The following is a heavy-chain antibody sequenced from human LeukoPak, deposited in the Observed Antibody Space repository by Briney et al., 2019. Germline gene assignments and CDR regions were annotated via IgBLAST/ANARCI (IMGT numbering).Heavy chain of an antibody. D-gene: IGHD3-22*01. CDR1: GFTVSSNY. CDR3: ARGAGYYDSSGYRPTHFDY. Sequence: GGSLRLSCAASGFTVSSNYMSWVRQAPGKGLEWVSVIYSGGSTYYADSVKGRFTISRDNSKNPLYLQMNSLRAEDTAVYYCARGAGYYDSSGYRPTHFDYWGQGTLVTVSS. V-gene: IGHV3-66*01. J-gene: IGHJ4*02. CDR2: IYSGGST.